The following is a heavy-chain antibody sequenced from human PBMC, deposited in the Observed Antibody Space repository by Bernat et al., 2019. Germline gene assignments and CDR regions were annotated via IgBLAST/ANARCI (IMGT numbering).Heavy chain of an antibody. CDR3: ARPPDTYLYGSGGLDNWFDP. CDR2: IYPGDSDT. D-gene: IGHD3-10*01. Sequence: EVQLVQSGAEVKKPGESLKISCKGSGYSFTSYWIGWVRQMPGKGLEWMGIIYPGDSDTRYSPSFQGQVTISADTSIRTAYLQWSSLKASDTAMYYCARPPDTYLYGSGGLDNWFDPWGQGTLVTVSS. J-gene: IGHJ5*02. V-gene: IGHV5-51*01. CDR1: GYSFTSYW.